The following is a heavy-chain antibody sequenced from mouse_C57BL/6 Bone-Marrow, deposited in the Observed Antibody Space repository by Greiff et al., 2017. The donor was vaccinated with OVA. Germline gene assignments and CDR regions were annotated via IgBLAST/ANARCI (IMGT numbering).Heavy chain of an antibody. CDR2: IDPSDSYT. CDR1: GYTFTSYW. D-gene: IGHD2-2*01. J-gene: IGHJ3*01. V-gene: IGHV1-69*01. CDR3: ARLAGYPFAY. Sequence: QVQLQQPGAELVMPGASVKLSCKASGYTFTSYWMHWVKQRPGQGLEWIGEIDPSDSYTNYNQKFKGKSTLTVDKSSSTAYMQLSSLTSEDSAVYYCARLAGYPFAYWGQGTLVTVSA.